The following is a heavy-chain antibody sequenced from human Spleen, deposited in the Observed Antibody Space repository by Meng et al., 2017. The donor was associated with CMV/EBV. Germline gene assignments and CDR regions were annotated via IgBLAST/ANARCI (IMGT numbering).Heavy chain of an antibody. CDR2: ISGDGTTT. J-gene: IGHJ6*02. CDR1: GFTFSTYW. D-gene: IGHD2-15*01. Sequence: GGSLRLSCAASGFTFSTYWMHWVRQAPGKGLVWVSRISGDGTTTTYADSVRGRFTISRDNAKNTLYLQMDSLRAGETAVYYCARDGKYCSSGTCDYYVMDVWGQGTTVTVSS. CDR3: ARDGKYCSSGTCDYYVMDV. V-gene: IGHV3-74*01.